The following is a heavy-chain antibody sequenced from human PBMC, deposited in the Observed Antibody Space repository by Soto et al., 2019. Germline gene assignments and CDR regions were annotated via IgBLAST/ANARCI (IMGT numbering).Heavy chain of an antibody. J-gene: IGHJ1*01. V-gene: IGHV3-74*01. CDR1: GFTFSSYW. CDR3: ARLPNKSPQN. Sequence: EVQLVESGGVLVQPGGSLRLSCVASGFTFSSYWMHWVRQAPGKGLVWVSSISNDGSSTSYADPVKGRFTISRDNAKNTLYLQMNSLRAEDTAVYYCARLPNKSPQNWGQGTRVIVSP. CDR2: ISNDGSST.